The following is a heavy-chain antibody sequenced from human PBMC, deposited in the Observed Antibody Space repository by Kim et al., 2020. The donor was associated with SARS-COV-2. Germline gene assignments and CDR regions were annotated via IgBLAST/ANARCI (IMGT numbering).Heavy chain of an antibody. CDR2: ISGSGGST. CDR1: GFTFSSYA. CDR3: ASLWAAAYYFDY. D-gene: IGHD6-13*01. J-gene: IGHJ4*02. Sequence: GGSLRLSCAASGFTFSSYAMSWVRQAPGKGLEWVSAISGSGGSTYYADSVKGRFTISRDNSKNTLYLQMNSLRAEDTAVYYCASLWAAAYYFDYWGQGTLVTVSS. V-gene: IGHV3-23*01.